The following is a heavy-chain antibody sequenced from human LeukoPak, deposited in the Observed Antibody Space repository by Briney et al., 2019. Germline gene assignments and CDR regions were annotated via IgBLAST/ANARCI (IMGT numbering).Heavy chain of an antibody. CDR1: DGSISSYY. CDR2: IYYSGST. J-gene: IGHJ3*02. D-gene: IGHD5-12*01. CDR3: ARDLATMGSGAFDI. Sequence: PAETLSLTCTVSDGSISSYYWSWIRQPPGKGLEWIGYIYYSGSTNYNPSLKSRVTISVDTSKNQFSLKLSSVTAADTAVYHCARDLATMGSGAFDIWGQGTMVTVSS. V-gene: IGHV4-59*01.